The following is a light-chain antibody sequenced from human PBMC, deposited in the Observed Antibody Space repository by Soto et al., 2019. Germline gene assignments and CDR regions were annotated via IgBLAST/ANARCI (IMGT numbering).Light chain of an antibody. CDR1: ESISPW. CDR3: QQYGSSLWT. V-gene: IGKV3-20*01. Sequence: PGDRVTITCRASESISPWLAWYQQKPGQAPRLLIYGASSRATGIPDRFSGSGSGTDFTLTISRLEPEDFAVYYCQQYGSSLWTFGQGTKVDIK. CDR2: GAS. J-gene: IGKJ1*01.